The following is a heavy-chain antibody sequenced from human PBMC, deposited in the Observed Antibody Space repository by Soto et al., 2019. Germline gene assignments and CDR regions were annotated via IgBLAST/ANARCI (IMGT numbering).Heavy chain of an antibody. CDR2: INHSGST. Sequence: QLQLQESGPGLVKPSETLSLTCRVSDGSMNSDSSYWGWIRQPPGKGLEWIGAINHSGSTYHNLSLKGRVTMSVDASRNQFSLKVTSMTAADTAVYYCARLGGYVSVGYYYLWDSWGQGTLVTVSS. CDR1: DGSMNSDSSY. CDR3: ARLGGYVSVGYYYLWDS. V-gene: IGHV4-39*01. J-gene: IGHJ4*02. D-gene: IGHD3-22*01.